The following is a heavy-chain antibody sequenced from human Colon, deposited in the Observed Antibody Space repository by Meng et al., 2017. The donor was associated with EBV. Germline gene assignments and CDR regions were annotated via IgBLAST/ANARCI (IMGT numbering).Heavy chain of an antibody. CDR1: GFTVSTHY. D-gene: IGHD3-10*01. V-gene: IGHV3-53*01. Sequence: EVQLVESXXXXXQXXGXXRLSCAASGFTVSTHYMSWVRQAPGKGLEWISVVYSGGTTYYADSVKGRFTISRDNSKNTLYLQMNSLRADDTAVYYCARDLTTMIRGALGFWGQGTLVTVSS. CDR2: VYSGGTT. J-gene: IGHJ4*02. CDR3: ARDLTTMIRGALGF.